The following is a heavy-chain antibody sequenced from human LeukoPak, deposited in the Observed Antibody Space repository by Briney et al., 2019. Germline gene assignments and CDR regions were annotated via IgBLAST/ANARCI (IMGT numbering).Heavy chain of an antibody. J-gene: IGHJ6*02. D-gene: IGHD3-10*01. V-gene: IGHV3-7*03. CDR2: IKHDGSEKQDGSEK. CDR3: AKDRYGSGGSMDV. CDR1: GFTFSQYW. Sequence: GGSLRLSCAASGFTFSQYWMSWVRQAPGKGLEWVANIKHDGSEKQDGSEKNYVDSVKGRFTISRDNAKNSLYLQMNSLRAEDTALYYCAKDRYGSGGSMDVWGQGTTVTVSS.